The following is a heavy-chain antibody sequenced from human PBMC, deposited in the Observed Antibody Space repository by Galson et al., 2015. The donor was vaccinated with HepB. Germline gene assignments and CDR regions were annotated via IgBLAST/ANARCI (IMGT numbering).Heavy chain of an antibody. J-gene: IGHJ4*02. CDR2: IYSGGST. D-gene: IGHD4-17*01. CDR3: ARGLGSGGDYDGYFDY. CDR1: GFTVSSNY. Sequence: SLRLSCAASGFTVSSNYMSWVRQAPGKGLEWVSVIYSGGSTYYADSVKGRFTISRDNSKNTLYLQMNSLRAEDTAVYYCARGLGSGGDYDGYFDYWGQGTLVTVSS. V-gene: IGHV3-66*01.